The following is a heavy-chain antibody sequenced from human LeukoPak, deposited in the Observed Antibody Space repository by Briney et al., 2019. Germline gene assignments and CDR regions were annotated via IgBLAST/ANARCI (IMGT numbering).Heavy chain of an antibody. Sequence: GGPLRLSCAASGFTFSSYSMNWVRQAPGKGLEGVSSISSSSSYIYYADSVKGRFTISRDNAKNSLHLQMNSLRAEDTAVYYCAGVRGVITDPMDVWGQGTTVTVSS. J-gene: IGHJ6*02. CDR2: ISSSSSYI. V-gene: IGHV3-21*01. CDR1: GFTFSSYS. CDR3: AGVRGVITDPMDV. D-gene: IGHD3-10*01.